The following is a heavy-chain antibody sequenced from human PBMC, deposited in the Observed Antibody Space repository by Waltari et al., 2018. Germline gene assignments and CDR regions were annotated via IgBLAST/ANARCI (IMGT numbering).Heavy chain of an antibody. J-gene: IGHJ4*02. CDR2: INHSGSN. CDR1: GGSFSGYY. CDR3: ARGRSILWW. D-gene: IGHD2-21*01. Sequence: QVQLQQWGAGLLNPSETLSLTCAVYGGSFSGYYWTWIRQPPGKGLEWMGEINHSGSNNYNPSLKSRVTISVDTSKNQFSLKLSSVTAADTAVYYCARGRSILWWWGQGTLVTVSS. V-gene: IGHV4-34*01.